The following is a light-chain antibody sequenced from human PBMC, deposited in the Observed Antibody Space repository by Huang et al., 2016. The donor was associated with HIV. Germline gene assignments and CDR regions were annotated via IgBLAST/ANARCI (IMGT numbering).Light chain of an antibody. CDR1: QSVSSY. Sequence: DIVLTQSPATLSLSPGERATLSCRASQSVSSYLAWYQQKPGQAPRLLIYDGSDRATGIPARFSGSGSGTDFTLTISSLEPEDFAVYYCQHRSNWWTFGQGTKVEIK. CDR2: DGS. J-gene: IGKJ1*01. V-gene: IGKV3-11*01. CDR3: QHRSNWWT.